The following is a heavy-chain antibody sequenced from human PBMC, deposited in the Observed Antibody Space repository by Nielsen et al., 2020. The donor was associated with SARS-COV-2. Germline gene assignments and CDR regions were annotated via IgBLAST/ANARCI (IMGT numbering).Heavy chain of an antibody. V-gene: IGHV3-30*02. CDR1: GFTFSSYA. CDR3: AKDRHDYGDYYFDY. CDR2: IRYDGSNK. D-gene: IGHD4-17*01. J-gene: IGHJ4*02. Sequence: GESLKISCAASGFTFSSYAMHWVRQAPGKGLEWVAFIRYDGSNKYYADSVKGRFTISRDNSKNTLYLQMNSLRAEDTAVYYCAKDRHDYGDYYFDYWGQGTLVTVSS.